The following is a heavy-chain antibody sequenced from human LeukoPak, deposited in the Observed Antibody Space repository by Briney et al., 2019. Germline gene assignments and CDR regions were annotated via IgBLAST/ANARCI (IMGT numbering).Heavy chain of an antibody. D-gene: IGHD6-13*01. V-gene: IGHV3-23*01. CDR1: GFTFSSYA. CDR2: ITGSAGST. Sequence: GGSLRLSCAASGFTFSSYAMSWVRQAPGKGLEWVSAITGSAGSTYYADSVKGGFTISRDNSKNTVYLQMNSLRVEDTAVYYCAKPLIAAAGTRGFDYWGQGTLVTVSS. J-gene: IGHJ4*02. CDR3: AKPLIAAAGTRGFDY.